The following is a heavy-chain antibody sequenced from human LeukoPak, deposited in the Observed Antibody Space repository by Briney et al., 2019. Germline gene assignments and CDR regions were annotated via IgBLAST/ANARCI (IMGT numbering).Heavy chain of an antibody. CDR2: IKQDGSEK. Sequence: PGGSLRLSCAASGFTFSSYWMSWVRQAPGKGLEWVANIKQDGSEKCYVDSVKGRFTISRDNAKNSLYLQMNSLRAEDTAVYYCARVEFEVPAAMYQAVYYFDYWGQGTLVTVSS. CDR1: GFTFSSYW. CDR3: ARVEFEVPAAMYQAVYYFDY. D-gene: IGHD2-2*01. J-gene: IGHJ4*02. V-gene: IGHV3-7*03.